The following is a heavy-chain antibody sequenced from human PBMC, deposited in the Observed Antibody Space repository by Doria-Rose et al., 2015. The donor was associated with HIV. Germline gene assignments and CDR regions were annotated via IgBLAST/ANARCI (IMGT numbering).Heavy chain of an antibody. CDR3: ARIKSSRWYHKYYFDF. CDR1: GVSLSSPGMG. Sequence: QVTLKESGPVLVKPTETPTLTCTVSGVSLSSPGMGVSWIRQPPGKALEWLANIFSDDERSYQTSLESRLTISRGTSKSQVVLTMTDMDPVDTATYYCARIKSSRWYHKYYFDFWGQGTLVIVSA. D-gene: IGHD6-13*01. J-gene: IGHJ4*02. V-gene: IGHV2-26*01. CDR2: IFSDDER.